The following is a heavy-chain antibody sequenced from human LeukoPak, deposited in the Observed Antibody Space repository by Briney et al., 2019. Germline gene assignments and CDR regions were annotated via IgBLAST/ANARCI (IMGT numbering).Heavy chain of an antibody. CDR1: GYTFTGYY. J-gene: IGHJ5*02. Sequence: GASVKVSCKAPGYTFTGYYMHWVRQAPGQGLEWMGWINPNSGGTNYAQKFQGRVTMTRDTSISTAYMELSRLRSDDTAVYYCARDESGGAGFDPWGQGTLVTVSS. D-gene: IGHD1-26*01. CDR3: ARDESGGAGFDP. CDR2: INPNSGGT. V-gene: IGHV1-2*02.